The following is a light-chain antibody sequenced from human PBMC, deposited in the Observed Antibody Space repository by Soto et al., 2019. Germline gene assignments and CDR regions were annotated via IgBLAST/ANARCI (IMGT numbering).Light chain of an antibody. J-gene: IGKJ5*01. CDR2: AAS. V-gene: IGKV1-9*01. CDR1: QVISTS. Sequence: DIQLTQSPPFLSPSIRQSVTIRCRASQVISTSLSWYQVKQGKAPKPLMYAASTLESGVPSRFSATVSGTEGSITITSLKTEDFATYDCQQHFDSPITFGQGTRLEIK. CDR3: QQHFDSPIT.